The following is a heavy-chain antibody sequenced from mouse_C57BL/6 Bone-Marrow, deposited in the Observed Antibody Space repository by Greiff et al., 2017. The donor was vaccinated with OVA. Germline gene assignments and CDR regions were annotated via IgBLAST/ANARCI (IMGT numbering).Heavy chain of an antibody. D-gene: IGHD2-5*01. CDR1: GFTFSSYA. J-gene: IGHJ2*01. V-gene: IGHV5-4*01. CDR2: ISDGGSYT. CDR3: ARDSNYYFDY. Sequence: EVNLVESGGGLVKPGGSLKLSCAASGFTFSSYAMSWVRQTPEKRLEWVATISDGGSYTYYPDNVKGRFTISRDNAKNNLYLQMSHLKSEDTAMYYCARDSNYYFDYWGQGTTLTVSS.